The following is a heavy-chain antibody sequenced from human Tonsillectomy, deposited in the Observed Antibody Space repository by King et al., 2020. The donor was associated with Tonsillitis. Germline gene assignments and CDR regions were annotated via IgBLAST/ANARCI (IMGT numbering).Heavy chain of an antibody. V-gene: IGHV1-18*04. CDR1: GYTFTSYG. CDR2: ISAYNGNT. CDR3: AGDWGIYYYDSSGYWGPYYFDY. Sequence: VQLVESGAEVKKPGASVKVSCKASGYTFTSYGISWVRQAPGQGLEWMGWISAYNGNTNYAQKLQGRVTMTTDTSTSTAYMELRSLRSDDTAVYYCAGDWGIYYYDSSGYWGPYYFDYWGQGTLVTVSS. J-gene: IGHJ4*02. D-gene: IGHD3-22*01.